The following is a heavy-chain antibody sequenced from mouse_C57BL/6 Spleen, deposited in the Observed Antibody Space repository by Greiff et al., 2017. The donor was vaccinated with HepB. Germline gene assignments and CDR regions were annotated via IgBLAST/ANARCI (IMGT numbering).Heavy chain of an antibody. CDR1: GYAFSSSW. CDR3: ARATVAFYWYFDV. D-gene: IGHD1-1*01. J-gene: IGHJ1*03. CDR2: IYPGDGDT. V-gene: IGHV1-82*01. Sequence: VQLQQSGPELVKPGASVKISCKASGYAFSSSWMNWVKQRPGKGLEWIGRIYPGDGDTNYNGKFKGKATLTADKSSSTAYMQLSSLTSEDSAVYFCARATVAFYWYFDVWGTGTTVTVSS.